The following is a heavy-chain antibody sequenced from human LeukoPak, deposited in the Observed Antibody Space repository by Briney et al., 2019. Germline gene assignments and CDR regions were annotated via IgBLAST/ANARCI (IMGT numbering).Heavy chain of an antibody. J-gene: IGHJ4*02. CDR3: ARANFLYCSSTTCLFDY. D-gene: IGHD2-2*01. V-gene: IGHV1-2*02. CDR2: INPNSGDT. Sequence: ASVKVSCKASGYTFTDYYLHWVRQAPGQGFEWMGWINPNSGDTNYAQKFQGRVTMTGDTSISTAHMEMSRLRSDDTAVYYCARANFLYCSSTTCLFDYWGQGTLVTVSS. CDR1: GYTFTDYY.